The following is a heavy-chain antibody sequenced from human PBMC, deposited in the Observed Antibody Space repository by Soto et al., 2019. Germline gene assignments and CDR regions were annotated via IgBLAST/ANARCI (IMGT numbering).Heavy chain of an antibody. D-gene: IGHD6-19*01. V-gene: IGHV3-30*18. J-gene: IGHJ4*02. CDR3: AKGELGLAVAGSFDY. CDR2: ISYDGSNK. Sequence: PGGSLRLSCAASGFTFSSYGMHWVRQAPGKGLERVAVISYDGSNKYYADSVKGRFTISRDNSKNTLYLQMNSLRAEDTAVYYCAKGELGLAVAGSFDYWGQGTLVTVSS. CDR1: GFTFSSYG.